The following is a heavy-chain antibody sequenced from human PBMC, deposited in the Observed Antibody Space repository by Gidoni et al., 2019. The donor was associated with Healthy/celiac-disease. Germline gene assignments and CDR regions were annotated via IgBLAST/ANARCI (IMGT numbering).Heavy chain of an antibody. CDR3: ASPLYYYGSGSYWDYYYYYGMDV. J-gene: IGHJ6*02. CDR2: MNPNSGNT. V-gene: IGHV1-8*01. D-gene: IGHD3-10*01. Sequence: QVQLVQSGAEVKKPGASVKVSCKASGYTFTSYDINWVRQATGQGLEWMGWMNPNSGNTGDAQKFQGRVTMTRNTSISTAYMELSSLRSEDTAVYYCASPLYYYGSGSYWDYYYYYGMDVWGQGTTVTVSS. CDR1: GYTFTSYD.